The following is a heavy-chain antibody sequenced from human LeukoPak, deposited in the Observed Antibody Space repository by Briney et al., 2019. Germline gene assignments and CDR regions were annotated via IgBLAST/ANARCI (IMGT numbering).Heavy chain of an antibody. CDR2: MNPNSGNT. CDR3: ARVGSSWFYYYYGMDV. D-gene: IGHD6-13*01. J-gene: IGHJ6*02. Sequence: RQAAGXXXXXXGWMNPNSGNTGYAQKFQGRVTMTRNTSISTAYMELSSLRSEDTAVYYCARVGSSWFYYYYGMDVWGQGTTVTVSS. V-gene: IGHV1-8*01.